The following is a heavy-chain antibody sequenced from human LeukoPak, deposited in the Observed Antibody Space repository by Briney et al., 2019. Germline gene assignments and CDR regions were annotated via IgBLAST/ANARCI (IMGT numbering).Heavy chain of an antibody. J-gene: IGHJ4*02. D-gene: IGHD4-17*01. CDR2: IRRRANDGTT. CDR1: GFNFGDYG. V-gene: IGHV3-49*04. Sequence: GGSLRLSCTASGFNFGDYGLSWVRQAPGRGLEWIGFIRRRANDGTTEYAASVKGRFTISRDDSKTIAYLQMNGLQTEDTALYYCTRADGDYDHRFFDYWGQGTQVIVSS. CDR3: TRADGDYDHRFFDY.